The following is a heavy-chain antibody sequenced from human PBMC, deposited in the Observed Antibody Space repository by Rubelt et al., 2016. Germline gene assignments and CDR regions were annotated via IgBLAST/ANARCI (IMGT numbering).Heavy chain of an antibody. CDR1: GYTFTSYG. V-gene: IGHV1-18*01. CDR2: ISAYNGNT. CDR3: ARDGTAMMPREWFDP. Sequence: QVQLVQYGAEVKKPGASVKVSCKASGYTFTSYGISWVRQAPGQGHEWMGWISAYNGNTNYAQKRQGRVTMTTETSTRTACMELRSLRSDDTAVYYCARDGTAMMPREWFDPWGQGTLVTVSS. J-gene: IGHJ5*02. D-gene: IGHD5-18*01.